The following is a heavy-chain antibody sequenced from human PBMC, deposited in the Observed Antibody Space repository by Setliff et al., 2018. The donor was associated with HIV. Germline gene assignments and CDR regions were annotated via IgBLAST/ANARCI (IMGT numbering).Heavy chain of an antibody. Sequence: PSETLSLTCTVSGGSASNSRYYWAWIRQPPGKGLEYIGSVHYNGKTYYNPSLKSRVTISIDTSKNQFSLNLTSVTAEDTAVYYCASRIYYYDSNNFLREEGFDPWGQGTLVTVSS. D-gene: IGHD3-22*01. J-gene: IGHJ5*02. V-gene: IGHV4-39*01. CDR1: GGSASNSRYY. CDR2: VHYNGKT. CDR3: ASRIYYYDSNNFLREEGFDP.